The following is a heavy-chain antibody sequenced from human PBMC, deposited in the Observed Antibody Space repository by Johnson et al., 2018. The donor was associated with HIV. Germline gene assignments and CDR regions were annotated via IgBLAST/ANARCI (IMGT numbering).Heavy chain of an antibody. CDR3: AKVWQQLAHDAFDI. J-gene: IGHJ3*02. Sequence: QVQLVESGGGLVKPGGSLRLSCAASGFTFSDYYMSWIRQAPGKGLEWVSYIGGSDTTIYYADSVKGRFTISRDNAKNLIYLQMNSLRAEDTALYYCAKVWQQLAHDAFDIWGQGTMVTVSS. D-gene: IGHD6-13*01. V-gene: IGHV3-11*01. CDR2: IGGSDTTI. CDR1: GFTFSDYY.